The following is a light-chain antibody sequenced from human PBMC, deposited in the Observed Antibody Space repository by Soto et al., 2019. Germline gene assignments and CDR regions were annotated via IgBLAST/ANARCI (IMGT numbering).Light chain of an antibody. CDR1: SSDVGGYHY. V-gene: IGLV2-8*01. J-gene: IGLJ2*01. CDR3: SSYAGSNNFV. CDR2: EVS. Sequence: QAVVTQPPSASGSPGQSVTISCAGTSSDVGGYHYVSWYQQHPGKAPKLMIYEVSKRPSGVTDRFSGSKSGNTASLTVSGLQAEDEADYYCSSYAGSNNFVFGGGTKVTVL.